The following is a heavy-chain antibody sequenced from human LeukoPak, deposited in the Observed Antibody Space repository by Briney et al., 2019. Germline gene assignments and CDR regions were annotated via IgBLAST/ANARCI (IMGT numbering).Heavy chain of an antibody. V-gene: IGHV4-4*07. CDR3: ARDRMSSCSSTSCYIGFDP. CDR1: GGSINSYY. D-gene: IGHD2-2*02. Sequence: SETLSLTCTVSGGSINSYYWSWIRQPAGKGLEWIGRIYTSGSTNYNPSLKSRVTMSVDTSKNQFSLKLSSVTAADTAVYYCARDRMSSCSSTSCYIGFDPWGQGTLVTVSS. CDR2: IYTSGST. J-gene: IGHJ5*02.